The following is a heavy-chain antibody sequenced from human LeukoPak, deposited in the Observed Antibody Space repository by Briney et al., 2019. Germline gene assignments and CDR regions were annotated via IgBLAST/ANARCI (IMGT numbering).Heavy chain of an antibody. V-gene: IGHV4-59*01. J-gene: IGHJ6*02. D-gene: IGHD3-10*01. Sequence: SETLSLTCTVSGGSISSYYWSWIRQPPGKGLEWIGYNYYSGSTNYNPSLKSRVTISVDTSKNQFSLKLSSVTAADTAVYYCARGPTMVRGVPYPSYGMDVWGQGTTVTVSS. CDR1: GGSISSYY. CDR3: ARGPTMVRGVPYPSYGMDV. CDR2: NYYSGST.